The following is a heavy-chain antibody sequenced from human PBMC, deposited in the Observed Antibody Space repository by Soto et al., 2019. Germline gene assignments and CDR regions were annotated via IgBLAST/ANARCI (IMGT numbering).Heavy chain of an antibody. CDR1: GGTFSSYA. D-gene: IGHD5-18*01. CDR2: IIPIFGTA. Sequence: QVQLVQSGAEVKKPGSSVKVSCKASGGTFSSYAISWVRQAPGQGLEWMGGIIPIFGTANYAQKFQGRVTITADESTRTDYMELSSLRSEDTAVYYCARDPGDTAMAMGYYYYYGMDVWGQGTTVTVSS. V-gene: IGHV1-69*12. J-gene: IGHJ6*02. CDR3: ARDPGDTAMAMGYYYYYGMDV.